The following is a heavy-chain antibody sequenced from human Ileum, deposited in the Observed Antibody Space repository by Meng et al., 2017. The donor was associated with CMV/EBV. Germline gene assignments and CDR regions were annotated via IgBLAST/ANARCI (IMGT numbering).Heavy chain of an antibody. CDR1: GFTFTGYY. D-gene: IGHD2-2*01. J-gene: IGHJ5*02. CDR3: ARDPGCDDPSCYGIGWDL. Sequence: ASVKVSCKSSGFTFTGYYMHWLRQAPGQGLEWMGWIKVDNGRTEYAQKFQGRVTLTRDTSINTAYMELNMLRHDDTAVYYCARDPGCDDPSCYGIGWDLWGQGTLVTVSS. CDR2: IKVDNGRT. V-gene: IGHV1-2*02.